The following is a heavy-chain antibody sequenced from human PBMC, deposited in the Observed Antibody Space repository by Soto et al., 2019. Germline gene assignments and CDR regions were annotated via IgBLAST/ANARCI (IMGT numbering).Heavy chain of an antibody. Sequence: KTSETLSLTCTVSGGSISSYYWSWIRQPPGKGLEWIGYIYYSGSTNYNPSLKSRVTISVDTSKNQFSLKLSSVTAADTAVYYCARHIXCCSSWYGNYYYYGMDVWGQGTTVTVSS. J-gene: IGHJ6*02. D-gene: IGHD6-13*01. CDR1: GGSISSYY. CDR2: IYYSGST. CDR3: ARHIXCCSSWYGNYYYYGMDV. V-gene: IGHV4-59*01.